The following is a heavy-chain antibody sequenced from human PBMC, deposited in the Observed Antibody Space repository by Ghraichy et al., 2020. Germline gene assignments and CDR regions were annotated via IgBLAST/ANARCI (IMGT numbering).Heavy chain of an antibody. J-gene: IGHJ6*02. V-gene: IGHV1-46*01. Sequence: ASVKVSCKATEYTFTNFYIHWVRQAPGQGLEWMGIISPSGDSTTFAQRFQGRVTMTRDTSTSTVYMELSSLRSEDTAIYYCARERITQTKSRHCSISGISCYIYYYYGMDVWGQGTTVTVSS. CDR2: ISPSGDST. CDR3: ARERITQTKSRHCSISGISCYIYYYYGMDV. D-gene: IGHD2-2*01. CDR1: EYTFTNFY.